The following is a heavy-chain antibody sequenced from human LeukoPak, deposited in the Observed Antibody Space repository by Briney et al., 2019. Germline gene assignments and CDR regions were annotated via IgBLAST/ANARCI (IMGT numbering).Heavy chain of an antibody. Sequence: PSETLSLTCTVSGGSISSSSYYWGWIRQPPGKGLEWIGSIYYSGSTYYNPSLKSRVTISVDTSKNQFSLKLSSVTAADTAVYYCARGGGGPAWYWGQGTLVTVSS. CDR1: GGSISSSSYY. CDR2: IYYSGST. D-gene: IGHD2-15*01. J-gene: IGHJ4*02. CDR3: ARGGGGPAWY. V-gene: IGHV4-39*07.